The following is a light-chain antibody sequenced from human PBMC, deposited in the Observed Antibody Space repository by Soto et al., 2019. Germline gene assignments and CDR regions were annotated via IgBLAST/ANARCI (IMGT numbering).Light chain of an antibody. CDR2: GAS. Sequence: FAQTSSTLPFSSGERTTLSCRARQSVSSNYLAWYQQKPGQAPRPLIYGASSRATGIPDRFSGSGAGTDFTLTISRLEPEDFAVYYCQQYGSSPWTFGQGTKV. V-gene: IGKV3-20*01. CDR1: QSVSSNY. J-gene: IGKJ1*01. CDR3: QQYGSSPWT.